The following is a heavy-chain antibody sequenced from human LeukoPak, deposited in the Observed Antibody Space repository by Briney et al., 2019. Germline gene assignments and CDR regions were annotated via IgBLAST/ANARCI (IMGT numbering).Heavy chain of an antibody. J-gene: IGHJ4*02. CDR3: ARRSSGSPPYYFGY. Sequence: GGSLRLSCAASGLTFSSHWMHWVRQAPGKGLVWVSRINSDGSSTSYADSVKGRFTISRDNAKNTLYLQMNSLRAEDTAVYYCARRSSGSPPYYFGYWGQGTLVTVSS. V-gene: IGHV3-74*01. CDR2: INSDGSST. CDR1: GLTFSSHW. D-gene: IGHD1-26*01.